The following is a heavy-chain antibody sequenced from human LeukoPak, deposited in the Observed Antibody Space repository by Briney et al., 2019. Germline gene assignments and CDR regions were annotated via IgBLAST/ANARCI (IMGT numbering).Heavy chain of an antibody. CDR2: IYAGGTT. CDR3: ARDPQYYYDSSGYYDY. Sequence: GRSLRLSCAVSGFTVSSNYMNWVRLAPGKGLEWVSVIYAGGTTFYVDSVKGRFTISRDNSKNTLYLQMNSLRADDTAVYYCARDPQYYYDSSGYYDYWGQGTLVTVSS. V-gene: IGHV3-53*01. CDR1: GFTVSSNY. D-gene: IGHD3-22*01. J-gene: IGHJ4*02.